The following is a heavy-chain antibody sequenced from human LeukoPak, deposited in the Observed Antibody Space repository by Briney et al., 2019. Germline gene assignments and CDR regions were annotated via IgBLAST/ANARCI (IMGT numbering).Heavy chain of an antibody. D-gene: IGHD2-15*01. CDR3: ATTQTFDY. V-gene: IGHV3-9*01. J-gene: IGHJ4*02. CDR1: GFTFDDYA. Sequence: GRSLRLSCAASGFTFDDYAMHWVRHAPGKGLEWVAGINRDSGGIDYVDSVKGRFTISRDNAKSSLYLQMNNLRAEDTAVYYCATTQTFDYWGQGTLVTVSS. CDR2: INRDSGGI.